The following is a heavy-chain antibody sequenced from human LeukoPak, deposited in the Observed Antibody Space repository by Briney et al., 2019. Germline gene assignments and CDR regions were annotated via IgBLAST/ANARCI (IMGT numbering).Heavy chain of an antibody. Sequence: GGSLRLSCAASGFIFSDHYMDWVRQAPGQGLEWVSIIYSGDNTYYADSVKGRFTISRDNSKNTLYLQMNSLRVEDTAVYYCARERTTTVVRYGMDVWGQGTTVTVSS. D-gene: IGHD4-23*01. V-gene: IGHV3-66*01. J-gene: IGHJ6*02. CDR1: GFIFSDHY. CDR2: IYSGDNT. CDR3: ARERTTTVVRYGMDV.